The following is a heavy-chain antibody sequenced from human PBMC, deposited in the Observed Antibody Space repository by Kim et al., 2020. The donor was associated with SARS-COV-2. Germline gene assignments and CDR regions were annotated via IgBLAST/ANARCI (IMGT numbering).Heavy chain of an antibody. V-gene: IGHV1-46*01. Sequence: ASVKVSCKASGYTFTSYYMHWVRQAPGQGLELMGIINPSGGSTSYAQKFQGRVTMTRDTSTSTVYMELSSLRSEDTAVYYCARVEPYYDILTGYWAGGSYYFDYWGQGTLVTVSS. CDR3: ARVEPYYDILTGYWAGGSYYFDY. CDR1: GYTFTSYY. D-gene: IGHD3-9*01. J-gene: IGHJ4*02. CDR2: INPSGGST.